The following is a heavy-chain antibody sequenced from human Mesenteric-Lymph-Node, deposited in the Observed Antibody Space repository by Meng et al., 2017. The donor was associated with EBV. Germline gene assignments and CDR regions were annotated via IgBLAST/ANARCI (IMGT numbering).Heavy chain of an antibody. V-gene: IGHV2-5*02. CDR1: GFSLSTSGVG. CDR3: AHRRGAYSNFNWVDP. D-gene: IGHD4-11*01. CDR2: IYWDDDK. J-gene: IGHJ5*02. Sequence: QITLKESGPTLVKPTQTLTLTCTFSGFSLSTSGVGVGWIRQPPGKALEWLALIYWDDDKSYSPSLKNRLTITKDTSKNQVVLTMTNMDPVDTATYYCAHRRGAYSNFNWVDPWGQGTLFTVSS.